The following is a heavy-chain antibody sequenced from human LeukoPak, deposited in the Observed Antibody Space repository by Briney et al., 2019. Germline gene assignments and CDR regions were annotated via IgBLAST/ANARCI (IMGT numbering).Heavy chain of an antibody. CDR3: ASGEAYYDFWSGYKAFDY. CDR1: GYTFTGYY. Sequence: ASVKVSCKASGYTFTGYYMHWVRQAPGQGLEWMGWINPNSGGTNYAQKFQGWVTMTRDTSISTAYMELSSLRSEDTAVYYCASGEAYYDFWSGYKAFDYWGQGTLVTVSS. CDR2: INPNSGGT. D-gene: IGHD3-3*01. V-gene: IGHV1-2*04. J-gene: IGHJ4*02.